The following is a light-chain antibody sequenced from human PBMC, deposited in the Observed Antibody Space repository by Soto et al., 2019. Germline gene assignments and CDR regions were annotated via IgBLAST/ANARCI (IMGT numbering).Light chain of an antibody. CDR2: RAS. Sequence: PSTRSASVGDSVTMTCRASQSISNSLAWYHQKPGKAPKLLIYRASALQSGVPSRFSGSGSGTEFTLTIDSLQPDDSGTFYCQQYSTNPLTLGGGTKVDIK. V-gene: IGKV1-5*03. J-gene: IGKJ4*01. CDR1: QSISNS. CDR3: QQYSTNPLT.